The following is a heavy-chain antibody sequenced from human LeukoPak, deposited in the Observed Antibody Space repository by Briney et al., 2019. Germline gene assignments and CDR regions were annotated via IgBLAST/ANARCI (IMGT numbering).Heavy chain of an antibody. CDR2: IYSGGST. J-gene: IGHJ4*02. CDR1: GFTVSSNY. V-gene: IGHV3-53*01. D-gene: IGHD2-15*01. CDR3: ASTHIALQDYCSGGSCYEYYFDY. Sequence: GGSLRLSCAASGFTVSSNYVSWVRQAPGKGLEWVSVIYSGGSTYYADSVKGRFTISRDNSKNTLYLQMNSLRAEDTAVYYCASTHIALQDYCSGGSCYEYYFDYWGQGTLVTVSS.